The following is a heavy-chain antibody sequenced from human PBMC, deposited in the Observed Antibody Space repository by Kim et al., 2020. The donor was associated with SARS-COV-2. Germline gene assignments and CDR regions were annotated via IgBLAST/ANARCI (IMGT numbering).Heavy chain of an antibody. CDR3: ASRSGLNYGDEYYFDY. J-gene: IGHJ4*02. CDR1: GYSFTSYW. D-gene: IGHD4-17*01. V-gene: IGHV5-51*01. Sequence: GESLKISCKGSGYSFTSYWIGWVRQMPGKGLEWMGIIYPGDSDTRYSPSFQGQVTISADKSISTAYLQWSSLKASDTAMYYCASRSGLNYGDEYYFDYWGQGTLVTVSS. CDR2: IYPGDSDT.